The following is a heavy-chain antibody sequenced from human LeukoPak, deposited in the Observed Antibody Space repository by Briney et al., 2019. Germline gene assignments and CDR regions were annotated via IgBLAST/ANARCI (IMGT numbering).Heavy chain of an antibody. CDR2: IYSGSST. J-gene: IGHJ6*02. D-gene: IGHD2/OR15-2a*01. CDR3: TRDSYGFYPEFGFAV. Sequence: GGSLRLSCAASGFTVSSNYMSWVRQAPGKGLEWVSVIYSGSSTYYADSVKGRFTISRDNSKNTLYLQMNSLRAEDTAVYYCTRDSYGFYPEFGFAVWGPGTTVTVSS. CDR1: GFTVSSNY. V-gene: IGHV3-53*01.